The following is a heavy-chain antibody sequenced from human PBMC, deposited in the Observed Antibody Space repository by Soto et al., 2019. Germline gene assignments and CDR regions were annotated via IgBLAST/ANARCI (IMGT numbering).Heavy chain of an antibody. CDR1: GASLTKSY. D-gene: IGHD2-21*01. CDR3: ARERIGEDYYYGMDV. CDR2: VFYSGTT. V-gene: IGHV4-59*01. Sequence: QVQLQESGPGLVKTSETLSLTCNVSGASLTKSYWSWIRQPPGKGLEWIGNVFYSGTTRYNPSLTSRVSMSVDTSKSHFSLRLSFVTAADTAVYYCARERIGEDYYYGMDVWGQGTTVTVSS. J-gene: IGHJ6*02.